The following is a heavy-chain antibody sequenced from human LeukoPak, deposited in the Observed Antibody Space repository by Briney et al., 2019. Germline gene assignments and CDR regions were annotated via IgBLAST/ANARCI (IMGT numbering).Heavy chain of an antibody. D-gene: IGHD6-13*01. Sequence: PGGSLRLSCAASGFTLSSYSMNWVRQAQGKGLEWVSSISSSSSYIYYADSVKGRFTISRDNAKNSLYLQMNSLRAEDTAVYYCARDKSGIAAGGTGYYYGMDVWGKGTTVTVSS. J-gene: IGHJ6*04. CDR2: ISSSSSYI. CDR1: GFTLSSYS. CDR3: ARDKSGIAAGGTGYYYGMDV. V-gene: IGHV3-21*01.